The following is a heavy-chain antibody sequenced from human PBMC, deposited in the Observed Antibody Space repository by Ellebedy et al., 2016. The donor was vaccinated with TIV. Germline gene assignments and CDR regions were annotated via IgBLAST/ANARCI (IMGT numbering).Heavy chain of an antibody. V-gene: IGHV1-2*04. CDR2: IHPSSGDT. Sequence: ASVKVSXKASGYTFSNYYMHWVRQAPGQGLEWMGWIHPSSGDTKYAQKFQAWVTLTRDTSITTAYMELSRLRSDDTAVYYCARDKARSQGRVFDYWGQGTLVTVSS. CDR1: GYTFSNYY. J-gene: IGHJ4*02. CDR3: ARDKARSQGRVFDY. D-gene: IGHD5-12*01.